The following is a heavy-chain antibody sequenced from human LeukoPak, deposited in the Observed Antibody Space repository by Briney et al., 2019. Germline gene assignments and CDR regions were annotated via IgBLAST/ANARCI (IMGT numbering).Heavy chain of an antibody. CDR1: GYTFTSYY. Sequence: ASVKVSCKASGYTFTSYYMHWVRQAPGQGLEWMGWINPNSGGTNYAQKFQGRVTMTRDTSISTAYMELSRLRSDDTAVYYCARGGTLAYCGGDCYSDYYFDYWGQGTLVTVSS. J-gene: IGHJ4*02. CDR3: ARGGTLAYCGGDCYSDYYFDY. CDR2: INPNSGGT. D-gene: IGHD2-21*01. V-gene: IGHV1-2*02.